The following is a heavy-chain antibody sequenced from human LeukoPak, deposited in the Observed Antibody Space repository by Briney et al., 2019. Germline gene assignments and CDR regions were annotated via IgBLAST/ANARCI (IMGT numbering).Heavy chain of an antibody. CDR3: ARTEGSYFDS. V-gene: IGHV4-4*07. Sequence: SETLSLTCTVSGGSISGFYWSWIRQPAGKGLEWIGRFHTSGSTNYNPYLKSRVTMSVDTSKNQFSLKVTSVTAADSAVYYCARTEGSYFDSWGQGTLVTVSS. J-gene: IGHJ4*02. CDR1: GGSISGFY. CDR2: FHTSGST.